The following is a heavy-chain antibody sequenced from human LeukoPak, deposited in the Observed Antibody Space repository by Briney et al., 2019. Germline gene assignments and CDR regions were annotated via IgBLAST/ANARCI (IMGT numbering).Heavy chain of an antibody. D-gene: IGHD4-23*01. V-gene: IGHV1-3*01. CDR1: GYTFTSYA. Sequence: GASVKVSCKASGYTFTSYAMQWVRQAPGQRHEWMGWINVGDGNIKYSQKFRGRVTITRDTSASAAYMELSSLRSEDTAVYSCAREPYGGNSFDYWGQGTLVTVST. J-gene: IGHJ4*02. CDR3: AREPYGGNSFDY. CDR2: INVGDGNI.